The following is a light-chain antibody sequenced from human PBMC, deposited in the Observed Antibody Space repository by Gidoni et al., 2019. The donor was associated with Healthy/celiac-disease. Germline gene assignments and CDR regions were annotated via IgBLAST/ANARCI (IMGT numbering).Light chain of an antibody. CDR1: QSVSSSS. Sequence: ILLTQSPCTLSLSPGERATISCRASQSVSSSSIVWYQQKPGQPPRLVIYGASSRATGIPDRFSGSGSGTYFTLTISRLEPEDFEVYYCQQFESSPTFGGGTRVEMK. V-gene: IGKV3-20*01. CDR3: QQFESSPT. CDR2: GAS. J-gene: IGKJ4*01.